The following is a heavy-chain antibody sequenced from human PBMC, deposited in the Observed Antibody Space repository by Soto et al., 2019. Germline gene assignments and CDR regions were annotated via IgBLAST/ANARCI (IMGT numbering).Heavy chain of an antibody. CDR1: GGSISSSSYY. J-gene: IGHJ4*02. CDR3: VSPEGYYDSSGYTLDY. CDR2: IYYSGST. Sequence: LETLSLTCTVSGGSISSSSYYWGWIRQPPGKGLEWIGSIYYSGSTYYNPSLKSRVTISVDTSKNQFSLKLNSVTAADTAVYYCVSPEGYYDSSGYTLDYWGQGALVTVSS. D-gene: IGHD3-22*01. V-gene: IGHV4-39*01.